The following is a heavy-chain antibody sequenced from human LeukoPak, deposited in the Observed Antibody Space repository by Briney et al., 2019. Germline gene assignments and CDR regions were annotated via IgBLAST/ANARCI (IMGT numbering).Heavy chain of an antibody. V-gene: IGHV5-51*01. CDR2: IYPGDSDT. CDR1: GYSFTSYW. J-gene: IGHJ3*02. D-gene: IGHD1-1*01. CDR3: ARQAPIAGTTFAFDI. Sequence: GESLKISCKGSGYSFTSYWIGWVRQMPGKGLEWMGIIYPGDSDTRYSPSFQGQVTISADKSISTAYLQWSCLKASDTAMYYCARQAPIAGTTFAFDIWGQGTMVTVSS.